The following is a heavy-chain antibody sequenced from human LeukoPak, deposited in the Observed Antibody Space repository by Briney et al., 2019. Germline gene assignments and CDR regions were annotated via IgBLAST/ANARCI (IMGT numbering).Heavy chain of an antibody. J-gene: IGHJ4*02. Sequence: ETLSLTCTVSGDSISSGSFYWSWVRQAPGKGLEWVSFIYSGGNTHYSDSVKGRFTISRDNSKNTLYLQMNSLRAEDTAVYYCARRAGEYSHPYDYWGQGTLVTVSS. CDR2: IYSGGNT. CDR1: GDSISSGSFY. D-gene: IGHD4-17*01. V-gene: IGHV3-53*01. CDR3: ARRAGEYSHPYDY.